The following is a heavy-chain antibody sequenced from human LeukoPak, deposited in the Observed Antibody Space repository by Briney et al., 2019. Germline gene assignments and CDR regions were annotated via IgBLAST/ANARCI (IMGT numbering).Heavy chain of an antibody. J-gene: IGHJ3*02. CDR3: ARDMKRWLQDDAFDI. Sequence: PGGSLRLSCAASGFTFNSYAMHWVRQAPGKGLEWVAVISYDGSNKYYADSVKGRFTISRDNSKNTLYLQMNSLRAEDTAVYYCARDMKRWLQDDAFDIWGQGTMVTVSS. CDR1: GFTFNSYA. V-gene: IGHV3-30-3*01. D-gene: IGHD5-24*01. CDR2: ISYDGSNK.